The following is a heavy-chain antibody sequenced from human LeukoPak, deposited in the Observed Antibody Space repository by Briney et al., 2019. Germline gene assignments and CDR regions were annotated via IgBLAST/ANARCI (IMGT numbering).Heavy chain of an antibody. CDR2: MNPNSGNT. CDR1: GYTFTSYD. Sequence: ASVKVSCKASGYTFTSYDINWVRQATGQGLEWMGWMNPNSGNTGYAQKFQGRVTITRNTSISTAYMELSSLRSEDTAVYYCARGGMYDFWSGYYHAYYMDVWGKGTTVTVSS. V-gene: IGHV1-8*01. J-gene: IGHJ6*03. CDR3: ARGGMYDFWSGYYHAYYMDV. D-gene: IGHD3-3*01.